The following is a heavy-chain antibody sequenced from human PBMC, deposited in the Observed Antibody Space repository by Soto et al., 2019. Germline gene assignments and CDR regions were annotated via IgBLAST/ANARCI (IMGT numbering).Heavy chain of an antibody. J-gene: IGHJ3*01. CDR1: GFTFNYYW. Sequence: EVQLVESEGGLVQRGGSLRLSCAASGFTFNYYWMHWVRQAPGQGLVWVSHIHSDGSSTTYADSVKGRFTISRDNAKNKLYLQINRLRAEDTAVYYCARGDKGVVDLWGQGTTVTVSS. CDR3: ARGDKGVVDL. V-gene: IGHV3-74*01. CDR2: IHSDGSST. D-gene: IGHD2-21*02.